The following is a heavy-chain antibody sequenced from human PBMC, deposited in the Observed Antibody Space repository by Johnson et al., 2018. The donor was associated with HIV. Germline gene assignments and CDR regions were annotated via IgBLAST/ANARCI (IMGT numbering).Heavy chain of an antibody. V-gene: IGHV3-30*14. Sequence: QMLLVESGGGVVQPGRSLRLSCAASGFTFSSYAMHWVRQAPGKGLEWVSVIFTVGDVYYADSVKGRFTISRDNSKNFLYLQMNSLRPEDTAVYYCARDGRDLVTRGSFDVWGQGTVVTVSS. CDR2: IFTVGDV. CDR1: GFTFSSYA. J-gene: IGHJ3*01. CDR3: ARDGRDLVTRGSFDV. D-gene: IGHD5-18*01.